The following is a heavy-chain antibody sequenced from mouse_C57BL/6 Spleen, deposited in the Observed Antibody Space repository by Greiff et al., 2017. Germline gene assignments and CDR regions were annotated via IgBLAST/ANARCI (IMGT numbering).Heavy chain of an antibody. Sequence: VQLQESGPELVKPGASVKISCKASGYSFTSYYIHWVKQRPGQGLEWIGWIYPGSGNTKYNEKFKGRVTLTVDTSSSTVYMQLSSLTSEDSAVYYCAKQEGDFLYAMDYWGQGTSVTVSS. V-gene: IGHV1-66*01. CDR2: IYPGSGNT. CDR3: AKQEGDFLYAMDY. J-gene: IGHJ4*01. CDR1: GYSFTSYY.